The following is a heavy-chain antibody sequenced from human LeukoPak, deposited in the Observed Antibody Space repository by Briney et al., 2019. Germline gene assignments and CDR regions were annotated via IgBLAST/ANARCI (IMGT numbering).Heavy chain of an antibody. Sequence: GTSVKVSCKASGFTFTSSAMQWVRQARGQRLEWIGWIVVGSGNTNYPQKFQERVTITRDMSTTTAYMELSSLRSEDTAMYYCAADRDYYGSGGDALDLWGQGIMVTVSS. CDR3: AADRDYYGSGGDALDL. V-gene: IGHV1-58*02. D-gene: IGHD3-10*01. J-gene: IGHJ3*01. CDR1: GFTFTSSA. CDR2: IVVGSGNT.